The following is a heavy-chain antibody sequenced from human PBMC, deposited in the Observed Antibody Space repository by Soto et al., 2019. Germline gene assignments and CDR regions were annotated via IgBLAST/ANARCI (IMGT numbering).Heavy chain of an antibody. CDR1: GSTLTDLA. Sequence: QVQVVQSGAEVKKPGASVKVSCKVSGSTLTDLAMHWVRQAPGKGLEWVGGFDPEDGETIYAQKFQGRVTMTEDTSTDTAYMELSSLRSEDTAVYYCATRGTRWLQSPVAYWGQGTLVTVSS. J-gene: IGHJ4*02. CDR2: FDPEDGET. CDR3: ATRGTRWLQSPVAY. V-gene: IGHV1-24*01. D-gene: IGHD1-1*01.